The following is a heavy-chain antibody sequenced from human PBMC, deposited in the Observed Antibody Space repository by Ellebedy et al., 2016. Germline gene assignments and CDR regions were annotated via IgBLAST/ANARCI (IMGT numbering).Heavy chain of an antibody. V-gene: IGHV1-69*04. J-gene: IGHJ4*02. D-gene: IGHD3-22*01. Sequence: ASVKVSCKASGGTFSSHAISWVRQAPGQGLEWMGRIIPILGVANYAQKFQGRVTITADKSTSTAYMELSSLRSEDTAVYYCARDWSYYESSGLYYFDYWGQGTLVTVSS. CDR2: IIPILGVA. CDR1: GGTFSSHA. CDR3: ARDWSYYESSGLYYFDY.